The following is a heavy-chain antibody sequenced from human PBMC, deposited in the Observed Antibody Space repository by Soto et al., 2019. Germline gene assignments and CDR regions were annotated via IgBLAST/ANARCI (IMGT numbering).Heavy chain of an antibody. J-gene: IGHJ2*01. CDR1: GFIFNNAW. Sequence: EVHLVESGGGLVEPGGSLRLSCAASGFIFNNAWMTWVRQAPGKGLEWVAHIKSRPDGGTADYAASVKGRFTISRDDSRSTLYLQMNSLRIEDTAVYYCTTAGPRDWYFNLWGRGTLVTVSS. V-gene: IGHV3-15*01. CDR3: TTAGPRDWYFNL. CDR2: IKSRPDGGTA.